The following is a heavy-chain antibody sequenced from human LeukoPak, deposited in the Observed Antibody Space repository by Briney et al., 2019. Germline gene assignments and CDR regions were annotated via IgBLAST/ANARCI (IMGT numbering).Heavy chain of an antibody. Sequence: PGRSLRLSCAASGFTFNSYAMHWVRQAPGKGLEWVAVIWYDGVNKYYADSVKGRFTISRDNSKSTLYLQMNSLRDEDTAVYYCAKDRKYSSSWYWLDCWGQGTLVTVSS. CDR3: AKDRKYSSSWYWLDC. CDR2: IWYDGVNK. CDR1: GFTFNSYA. V-gene: IGHV3-33*06. D-gene: IGHD6-13*01. J-gene: IGHJ4*02.